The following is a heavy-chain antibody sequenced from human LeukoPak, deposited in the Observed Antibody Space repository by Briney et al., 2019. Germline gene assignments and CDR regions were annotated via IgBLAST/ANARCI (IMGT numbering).Heavy chain of an antibody. Sequence: ASVKVSCKASGYTLTSYAMHWVRQAPGQRLEWMGWINAGNGNTKYSQKFQGRVTITRDTSASTAYMELSSLRSEDTAVYYCARDRAVAGTRWFDPWGQGTLVTVSS. J-gene: IGHJ5*02. CDR2: INAGNGNT. V-gene: IGHV1-3*01. D-gene: IGHD6-19*01. CDR1: GYTLTSYA. CDR3: ARDRAVAGTRWFDP.